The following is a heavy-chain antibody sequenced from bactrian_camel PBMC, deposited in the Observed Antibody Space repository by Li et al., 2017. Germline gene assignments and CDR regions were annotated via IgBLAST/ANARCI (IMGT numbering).Heavy chain of an antibody. Sequence: VESGGGLVQAGGSLRLSYEVKGYTDDTSCMGWFRQAPGKEREGVAVIDSDGNTRYADSVKGRFTLSQDNDANTIYLQMNELKPEDTAMYYCAADATANPCTPYMAFLRYEHLGQGTQVTVS. CDR3: AADATANPCTPYMAFLRYEH. J-gene: IGHJ4*01. CDR2: IDSDGNT. CDR1: GYTDDTSC. V-gene: IGHV3S55*01. D-gene: IGHD1*01.